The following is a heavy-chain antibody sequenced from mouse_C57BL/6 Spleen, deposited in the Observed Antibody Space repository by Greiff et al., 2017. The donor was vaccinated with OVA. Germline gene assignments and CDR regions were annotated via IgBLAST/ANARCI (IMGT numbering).Heavy chain of an antibody. CDR1: GYAFSSYW. Sequence: VQLKESGAELVKPGASVKISCKASGYAFSSYWMNWVKQRPGKGLEWIGQIYPGDGDTNYNGKFKGKATLTADKSSSTAYMQLSSLTSEDSAVYFCARRGYYAMDYWGQGTSVTVSS. V-gene: IGHV1-80*01. CDR2: IYPGDGDT. J-gene: IGHJ4*01. CDR3: ARRGYYAMDY.